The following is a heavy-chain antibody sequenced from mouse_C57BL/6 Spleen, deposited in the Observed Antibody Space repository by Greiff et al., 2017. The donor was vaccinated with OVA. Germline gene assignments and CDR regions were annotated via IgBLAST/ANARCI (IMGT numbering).Heavy chain of an antibody. CDR2: ILPGSGST. Sequence: QVQLQQSGAELMKPGASVKLSCKATGYTFTGYWIEWVKQRPGHGLEWIGEILPGSGSTNYNEKFKGKATCTADTSSTASYLLLSSLTTDDSAIYYCARSDTTAPSDYWGQGPTLTVSS. D-gene: IGHD1-2*01. J-gene: IGHJ2*01. CDR3: ARSDTTAPSDY. CDR1: GYTFTGYW. V-gene: IGHV1-9*01.